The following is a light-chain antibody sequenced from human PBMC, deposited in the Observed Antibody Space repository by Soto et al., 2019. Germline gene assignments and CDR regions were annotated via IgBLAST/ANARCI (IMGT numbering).Light chain of an antibody. V-gene: IGKV1-5*01. CDR3: QQYYSFPPS. Sequence: DIQMTQSPSTLSASVGDRITITCRASQSVSRRLAWYQQKPGKAPKLQIYAASTLQSGVPSRFSGSGSGTDFTLTISCLQSEDFATYYCQQYYSFPPSFGQGTKVDIK. CDR2: AAS. CDR1: QSVSRR. J-gene: IGKJ1*01.